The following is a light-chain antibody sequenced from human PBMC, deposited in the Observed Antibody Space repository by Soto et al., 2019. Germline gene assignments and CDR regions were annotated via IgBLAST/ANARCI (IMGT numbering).Light chain of an antibody. CDR2: SNI. Sequence: QSVLTQPPSASETPGHRVTISCSGSFSNIGSNAVNWYQQFPGTAPKLLIYSNIQRPSGVPDRFSGSRSGTSASLAISGLRSEDEALYYCAAWDDSLNGPVFGGGTKLTVL. CDR1: FSNIGSNA. V-gene: IGLV1-44*01. J-gene: IGLJ3*02. CDR3: AAWDDSLNGPV.